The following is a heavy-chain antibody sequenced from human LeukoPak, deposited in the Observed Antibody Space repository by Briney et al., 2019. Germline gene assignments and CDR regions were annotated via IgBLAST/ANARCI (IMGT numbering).Heavy chain of an antibody. CDR3: ARDPGIAAAGRYY. V-gene: IGHV1-69*04. CDR1: GGTFSSYT. J-gene: IGHJ4*02. Sequence: SVKVSSKPSGGTFSSYTISWGRQAPGQRLEWMGRIIPILGIANYAQKFQGRVTITADKSTSTAYMELSSPRSEDTAVYYCARDPGIAAAGRYYWGQGALVTVSP. D-gene: IGHD6-13*01. CDR2: IIPILGIA.